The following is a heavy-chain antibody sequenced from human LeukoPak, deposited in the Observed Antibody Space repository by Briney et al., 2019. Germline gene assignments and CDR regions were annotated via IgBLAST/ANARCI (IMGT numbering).Heavy chain of an antibody. J-gene: IGHJ5*02. D-gene: IGHD2-2*01. CDR1: GGSISSSSYY. V-gene: IGHV4-39*01. CDR2: IYYSGST. Sequence: SETLSLTCTVSGGSISSSSYYWGWIRQPPGKGLEWIGSIYYSGSTYYNPSLKSRVTISVDTSKNQFSLKLSSVTAADTAVYYCARHCPHYLPSPQRGWFDPWGQGTLVTVSS. CDR3: ARHCPHYLPSPQRGWFDP.